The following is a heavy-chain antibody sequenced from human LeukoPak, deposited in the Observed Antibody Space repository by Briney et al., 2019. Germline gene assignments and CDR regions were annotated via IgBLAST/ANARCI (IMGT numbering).Heavy chain of an antibody. Sequence: SETLSLTCTVSGGSISSYYWSWIRQPPGKGLEWIGYIYYSGSTNYNPSLKSRVTISVDTSKNQFSPKLSSVTAADTAVYYCARTQGWWFDPWGQGTLVTVSS. CDR3: ARTQGWWFDP. V-gene: IGHV4-59*01. CDR2: IYYSGST. CDR1: GGSISSYY. D-gene: IGHD2-15*01. J-gene: IGHJ5*02.